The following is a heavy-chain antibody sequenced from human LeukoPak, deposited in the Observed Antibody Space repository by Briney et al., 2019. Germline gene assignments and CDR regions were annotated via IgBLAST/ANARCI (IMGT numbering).Heavy chain of an antibody. CDR1: GFTFSSYA. CDR2: ISYDGSNK. CDR3: AKDGGIDY. J-gene: IGHJ4*01. Sequence: GGSLRLSCAASGFTFSSYAMHWVRQAPGKGLEWVAVISYDGSNKYYADSVKGRFTISRDNSKNTLYLQMNSLRAEDTAVYYCAKDGGIDYWGHGTLVTVSS. V-gene: IGHV3-30-3*01.